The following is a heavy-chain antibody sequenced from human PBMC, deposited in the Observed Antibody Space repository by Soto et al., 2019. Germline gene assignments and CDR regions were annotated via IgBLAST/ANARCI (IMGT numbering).Heavy chain of an antibody. D-gene: IGHD6-13*01. CDR1: GGSISSYY. CDR2: IYYSGST. Sequence: SETLSLTCTVSGGSISSYYWSWIRQPPGKGLEWIGYIYYSGSTNYNPSLKSRVTISVDTSKNQFSLKLSSVTAADTAVYYCARRSSSWYFDYWGQGTLVTVSS. CDR3: ARRSSSWYFDY. J-gene: IGHJ4*02. V-gene: IGHV4-59*08.